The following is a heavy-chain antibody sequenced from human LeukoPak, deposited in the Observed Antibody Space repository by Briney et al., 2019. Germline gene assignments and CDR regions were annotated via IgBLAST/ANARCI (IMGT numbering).Heavy chain of an antibody. D-gene: IGHD6-19*01. V-gene: IGHV1-18*04. J-gene: IGHJ5*02. CDR2: ISAYNGNT. CDR1: GYTFTSYG. Sequence: ASLTVSCKASGYTFTSYGISWVRQAPGQGLEWMGWISAYNGNTNYAQKLQGRVTMTTDTSTSTAYMELRSLRSDDTAVYYCARVLRSDWSGIDPWGQGTLVTVSS. CDR3: ARVLRSDWSGIDP.